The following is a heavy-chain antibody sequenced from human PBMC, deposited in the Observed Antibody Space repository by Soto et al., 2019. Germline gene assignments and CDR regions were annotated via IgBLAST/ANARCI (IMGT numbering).Heavy chain of an antibody. CDR2: ISAYNVNT. Sequence: QVQLVQSGAEVKKAGASVKVSCKASGYTFSSYGISWVQQAPGQGLEWMGWISAYNVNTNYAQKFQGRATMTTDTSTSTAFMELRSLRSDDTAVYYCARALAATAMSYFDYWGQGTLVTVSS. J-gene: IGHJ4*02. D-gene: IGHD6-13*01. V-gene: IGHV1-18*01. CDR1: GYTFSSYG. CDR3: ARALAATAMSYFDY.